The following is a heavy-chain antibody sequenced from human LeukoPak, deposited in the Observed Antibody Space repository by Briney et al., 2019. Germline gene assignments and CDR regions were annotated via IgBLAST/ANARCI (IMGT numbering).Heavy chain of an antibody. V-gene: IGHV3-33*01. J-gene: IGHJ4*02. CDR1: GFTFSSYG. CDR3: ARAVGATNLDY. CDR2: IWYDGSNE. Sequence: PGGSLRLSCAASGFTFSSYGMHWVRQAPGKGLEWVAVIWYDGSNEYYADSVKGRFTISSDNSKNTLYLQMNSLRAEDTAVYYCARAVGATNLDYWGQGTLVTVSS. D-gene: IGHD1-26*01.